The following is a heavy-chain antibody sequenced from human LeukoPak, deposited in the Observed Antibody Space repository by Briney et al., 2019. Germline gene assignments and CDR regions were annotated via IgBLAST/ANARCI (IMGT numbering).Heavy chain of an antibody. CDR2: INHSGST. CDR3: ARDSSSWTPWGGFNWFDP. Sequence: SETLSLTCAVYGGSFSGYYWSWIRQPPGKGLEWIGEINHSGSTNYNPSLKSRVTISVDTSKNQFSLKLSSVTAADTAVYYCARDSSSWTPWGGFNWFDPWGQGTLVTVSS. J-gene: IGHJ5*02. D-gene: IGHD6-13*01. CDR1: GGSFSGYY. V-gene: IGHV4-34*01.